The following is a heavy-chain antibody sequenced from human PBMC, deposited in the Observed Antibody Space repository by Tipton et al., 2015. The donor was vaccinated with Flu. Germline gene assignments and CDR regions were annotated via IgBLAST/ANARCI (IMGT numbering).Heavy chain of an antibody. J-gene: IGHJ4*02. CDR2: IYYSGST. D-gene: IGHD1-26*01. Sequence: LRLSCTVSGGSISSSSYYWGWIRQPPGKGLEWIGTIYYSGSTYYNPSLKSRVTMSVDTSENQFSLKLSSVTAADTAVYYCACRGSCYHWGQGTLVTVSS. CDR1: GGSISSSSYY. CDR3: ACRGSCYH. V-gene: IGHV4-39*07.